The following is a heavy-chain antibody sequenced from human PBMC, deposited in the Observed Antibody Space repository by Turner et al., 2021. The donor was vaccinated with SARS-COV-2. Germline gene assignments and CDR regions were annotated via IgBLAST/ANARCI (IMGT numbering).Heavy chain of an antibody. CDR3: ARGDSSSWLTY. CDR2: IYSGGTT. V-gene: IGHV3-66*01. J-gene: IGHJ4*02. D-gene: IGHD6-13*01. Sequence: EVKLVESGGGLVQTGGSLRLSCAASGFTVSSNYMSCVRQAPGKGLEWVSIIYSGGTTYYADSVKGRFTISRDMSKNTLYLQMNSLSAEDTAVYYWARGDSSSWLTYWGQGTLVTVSS. CDR1: GFTVSSNY.